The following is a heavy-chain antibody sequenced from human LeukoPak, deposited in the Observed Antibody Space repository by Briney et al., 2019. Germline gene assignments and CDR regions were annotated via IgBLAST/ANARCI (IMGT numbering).Heavy chain of an antibody. Sequence: NPSETLSLTCTVSGGSISSYYWSWIRQPPGKGLEWIGYIYYSGSTNYNPSLKSRVTISVDTSKNQFSLKLSSVTAADTAVYYCARASYCSGGSCYFDYWGQGALVTVSS. D-gene: IGHD2-15*01. CDR3: ARASYCSGGSCYFDY. J-gene: IGHJ4*02. V-gene: IGHV4-59*01. CDR1: GGSISSYY. CDR2: IYYSGST.